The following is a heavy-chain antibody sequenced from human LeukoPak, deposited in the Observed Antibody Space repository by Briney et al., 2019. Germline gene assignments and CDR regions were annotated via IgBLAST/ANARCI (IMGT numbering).Heavy chain of an antibody. Sequence: ASVKVSCKASGGTFSSYAISWVRQAPGQGLEWMGGIIPIFGTANYAQKFQGRVTITADESTSTAYMELSSLRSEDTAVYYCATNSFHYYYMDVWGKGTTVTVSS. D-gene: IGHD1-1*01. CDR3: ATNSFHYYYMDV. CDR1: GGTFSSYA. CDR2: IIPIFGTA. J-gene: IGHJ6*03. V-gene: IGHV1-69*13.